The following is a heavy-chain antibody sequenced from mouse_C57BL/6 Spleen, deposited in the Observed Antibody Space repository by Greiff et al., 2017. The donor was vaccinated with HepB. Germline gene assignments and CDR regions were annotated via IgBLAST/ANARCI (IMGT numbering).Heavy chain of an antibody. D-gene: IGHD4-1*02. Sequence: VQLQHSGAELARPGASVKLSCKASGYTFTSYGISWVKQRTGQGLEWIGEIYPRSGNTYYNEKFKGKATLTADKSSSTAYMELRSLTSEDSAVYFCASSTGTWFAYWGQGTLVTVSA. J-gene: IGHJ3*01. CDR2: IYPRSGNT. CDR3: ASSTGTWFAY. CDR1: GYTFTSYG. V-gene: IGHV1-81*01.